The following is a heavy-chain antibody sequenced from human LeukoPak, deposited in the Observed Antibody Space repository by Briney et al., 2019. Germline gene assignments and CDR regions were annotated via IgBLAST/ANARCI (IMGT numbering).Heavy chain of an antibody. Sequence: SVKVSCKASGGTFSSYAISWVRQAPGQGLEWMGRIIPILGIADYAQKFQGRVTITADKSTSTAYMELSSLRSEDTAVYYCASSWIQLWLRGDWFDPWGXXTLXTXSS. CDR2: IIPILGIA. CDR1: GGTFSSYA. J-gene: IGHJ5*02. CDR3: ASSWIQLWLRGDWFDP. D-gene: IGHD5-18*01. V-gene: IGHV1-69*04.